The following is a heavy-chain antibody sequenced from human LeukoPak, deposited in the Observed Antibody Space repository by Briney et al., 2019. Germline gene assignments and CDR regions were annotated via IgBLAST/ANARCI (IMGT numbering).Heavy chain of an antibody. CDR1: GASMTNHY. CDR3: ATRPADRTWHGVFDY. Sequence: PSETLSLTCSVSGASMTNHYWSWIRQPPGKGLEWIGYIYDSETTNYNPSLKSRVTMSVDMSNNQFSLKLGSVTAADTALYCCATRPADRTWHGVFDYWSRGTLVTVSS. J-gene: IGHJ4*02. CDR2: IYDSETT. D-gene: IGHD6-6*01. V-gene: IGHV4-59*11.